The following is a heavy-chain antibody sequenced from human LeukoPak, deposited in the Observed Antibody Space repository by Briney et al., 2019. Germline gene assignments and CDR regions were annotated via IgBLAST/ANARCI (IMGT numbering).Heavy chain of an antibody. CDR3: ARDSLRYGDYFDY. D-gene: IGHD4-17*01. CDR2: ISSSSSYI. CDR1: GFTFSSYE. Sequence: PGGSLRPSCAASGFTFSSYEMNWVRQAPGKGLEWVSSISSSSSYIYYADSVKGRFTISRDNAKNSLYLQMNSLRAEDTAVYYCARDSLRYGDYFDYWGQGTLVTVSS. V-gene: IGHV3-21*01. J-gene: IGHJ4*02.